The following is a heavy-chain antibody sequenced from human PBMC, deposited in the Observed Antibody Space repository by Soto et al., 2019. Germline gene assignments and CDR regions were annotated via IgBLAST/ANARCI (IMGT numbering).Heavy chain of an antibody. J-gene: IGHJ4*02. Sequence: VQLLESGGGLVQPGGSLRLSCAASGFIFNAYAMTWGRQAPGKGLEWVSAVGGSGGNTYYAASVKGRFTISRDNSKDTVDLEMNRLRVDDTAVYFCARVASDYINSADHWGQGILVTVSS. D-gene: IGHD4-4*01. CDR3: ARVASDYINSADH. CDR1: GFIFNAYA. CDR2: VGGSGGNT. V-gene: IGHV3-23*01.